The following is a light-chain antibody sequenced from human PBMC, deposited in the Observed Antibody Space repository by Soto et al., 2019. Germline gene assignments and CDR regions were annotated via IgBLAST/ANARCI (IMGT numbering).Light chain of an antibody. CDR2: GAS. J-gene: IGKJ1*01. Sequence: EIVLTQSPGTLSLSPGEGATLSCRASQSISSNFLAWYQQKRGQAPRLLIHGASNRATGIPDRFSGSGSGTDFTLTITRLETEDFAVYYCQQYGGSPRTFGQGTKVDIK. V-gene: IGKV3-20*01. CDR3: QQYGGSPRT. CDR1: QSISSNF.